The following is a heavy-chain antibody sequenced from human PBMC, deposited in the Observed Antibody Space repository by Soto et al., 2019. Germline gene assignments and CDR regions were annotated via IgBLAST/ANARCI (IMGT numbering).Heavy chain of an antibody. CDR3: ARDPQGYCSGGRCYHFDY. V-gene: IGHV1-46*01. CDR1: GYTLTSYS. CDR2: INPSGDNI. D-gene: IGHD2-15*01. J-gene: IGHJ4*02. Sequence: QVQLVQSGAEVKKPGASVRVSCKASGYTLTSYSMHWVRQAPGQGLEWMGIINPSGDNIRYAQNFQGRVTMTRDTSTSTVDLELSSLRSEDTAIYYCARDPQGYCSGGRCYHFDYWGQGTLVAVSS.